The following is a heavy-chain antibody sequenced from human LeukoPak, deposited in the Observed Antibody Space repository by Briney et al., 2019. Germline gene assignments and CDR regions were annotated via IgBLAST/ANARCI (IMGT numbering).Heavy chain of an antibody. CDR2: ISAYNGNT. CDR3: AREATWAHYFDY. D-gene: IGHD5-12*01. CDR1: GYTFTSYL. J-gene: IGHJ4*02. Sequence: GASVKVSCKASGYTFTSYLISWVRQAPGQGLEWMGWISAYNGNTNYAQKLQGRVTMTTGTYATTAYMELRSMISDDTAVYYCAREATWAHYFDYWGQGTLVTVSS. V-gene: IGHV1-18*01.